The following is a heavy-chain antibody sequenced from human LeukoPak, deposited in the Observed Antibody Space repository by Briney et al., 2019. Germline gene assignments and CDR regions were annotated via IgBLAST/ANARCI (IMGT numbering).Heavy chain of an antibody. Sequence: GGSLRLSCAAFGFSLSSYGMHWVRQAPGKGLEWVAVISSDGRTTYYADSVKGRFTISRDNAKNTLYLQMNSLRAEDTAIYYCVRDLQRHYLGVAVAGRRRWFDPWGQGTLVTVSS. J-gene: IGHJ5*02. CDR2: ISSDGRTT. CDR3: VRDLQRHYLGVAVAGRRRWFDP. D-gene: IGHD6-13*01. V-gene: IGHV3-30*03. CDR1: GFSLSSYG.